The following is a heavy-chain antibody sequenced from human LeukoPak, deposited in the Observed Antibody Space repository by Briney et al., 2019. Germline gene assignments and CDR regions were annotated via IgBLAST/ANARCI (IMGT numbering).Heavy chain of an antibody. D-gene: IGHD3-22*01. CDR3: AASIGYGIYYDSSGYLNGFDY. V-gene: IGHV4-39*01. CDR2: IYYSGST. CDR1: GGSISSSNYY. J-gene: IGHJ4*02. Sequence: SETLSLTCTVSGGSISSSNYYWVWIRQPPGKGLEWIGSIYYSGSTYYNPSLKSRVTISVDTSKNQFSLKLSSVTAADTAVYYCAASIGYGIYYDSSGYLNGFDYWGQGTLVTVSS.